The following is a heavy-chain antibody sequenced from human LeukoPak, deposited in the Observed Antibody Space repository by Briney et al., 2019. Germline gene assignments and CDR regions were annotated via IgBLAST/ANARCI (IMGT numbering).Heavy chain of an antibody. V-gene: IGHV3-53*01. J-gene: IGHJ4*02. CDR2: LYTGGST. Sequence: GGSLRLSCAASGFTVNTNSMNWVRQSPGKGLEWVSVLYTGGSTYYADSVKGRFTISRDNSKNTLYLQMNSLRAEDTAVYYCAKVRSSGWYFDYWGQGTLVTVSS. CDR3: AKVRSSGWYFDY. CDR1: GFTVNTNS. D-gene: IGHD6-19*01.